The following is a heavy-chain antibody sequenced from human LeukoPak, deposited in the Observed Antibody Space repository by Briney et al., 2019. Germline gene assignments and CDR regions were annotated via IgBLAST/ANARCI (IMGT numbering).Heavy chain of an antibody. CDR2: FSNNGGYT. V-gene: IGHV3-23*01. CDR1: GFTFTSSA. J-gene: IGHJ4*02. D-gene: IGHD2-15*01. CDR3: AKQLGYCSDGSCYFPY. Sequence: GGSLRLSCAASGFTFTSSAISGVPKAPGKGLEWFSPFSNNGGYTYYADSVQGRFTISRDNSKSTLCLQMNSLRAEDTAVYHCAKQLGYCSDGSCYFPYWGQGTLVTVSS.